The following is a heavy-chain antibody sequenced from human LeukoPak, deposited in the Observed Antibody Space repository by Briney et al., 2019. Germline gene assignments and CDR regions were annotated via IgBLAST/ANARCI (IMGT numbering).Heavy chain of an antibody. Sequence: PSETRSRTCAVFGGSLRDRDWSWIRQPPGKGLEWIGEINHRGATNYNPSLKSRVTLSLDTSKNQVSLKLNSLTAADTAVYYCARGKGDLSMIVMIVTAVEFYFDSWGPGTLVTVSS. D-gene: IGHD3-22*01. CDR1: GGSLRDRD. J-gene: IGHJ4*02. V-gene: IGHV4-34*01. CDR2: INHRGAT. CDR3: ARGKGDLSMIVMIVTAVEFYFDS.